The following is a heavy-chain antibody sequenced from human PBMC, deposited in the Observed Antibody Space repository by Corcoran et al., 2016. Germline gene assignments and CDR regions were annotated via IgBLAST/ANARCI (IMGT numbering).Heavy chain of an antibody. Sequence: QVQLVQSGAEVKKPGASVKVSCKASGYTFTSYYMHWVRQAPGQGLEWMGIINPSGGSTSYAQKFQGRVTMTRDTSTSTVYMELSSLRSEDTAVYDCARAPKSDYGDYVDDAFDIWGQGTIVTVSS. D-gene: IGHD4-17*01. CDR1: GYTFTSYY. CDR2: INPSGGST. CDR3: ARAPKSDYGDYVDDAFDI. J-gene: IGHJ3*02. V-gene: IGHV1-46*01.